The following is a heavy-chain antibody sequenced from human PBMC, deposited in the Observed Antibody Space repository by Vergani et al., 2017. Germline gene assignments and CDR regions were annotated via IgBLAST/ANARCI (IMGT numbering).Heavy chain of an antibody. D-gene: IGHD3-10*01. CDR3: ARDAPGYYYGMDV. J-gene: IGHJ6*02. CDR2: IIPILGIA. Sequence: QVQLVQSGAEVKKPGSSVKVSCKASGGTFSSYTISWVRQAPGQGLEWMGRIIPILGIANYAQKFQGRVTITADKSTRTAYMELSSLRSEDTAVYYCARDAPGYYYGMDVWGQGTTVTVSS. V-gene: IGHV1-69*08. CDR1: GGTFSSYT.